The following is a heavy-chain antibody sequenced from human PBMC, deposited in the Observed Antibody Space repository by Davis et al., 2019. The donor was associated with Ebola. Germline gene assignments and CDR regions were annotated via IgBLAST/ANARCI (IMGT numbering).Heavy chain of an antibody. V-gene: IGHV5-10-1*04. D-gene: IGHD3-3*01. J-gene: IGHJ5*02. Sequence: GESLKISCKGSGYSFTSYWISWVRQMPGKGLEWMGRIDPSDSYTNYSPSFQGQVTISADKSISTAYLQWSSLKASDTAMYYCARLWNGYDFWSGYSFWFDPWGQGTLVTVSS. CDR2: IDPSDSYT. CDR3: ARLWNGYDFWSGYSFWFDP. CDR1: GYSFTSYW.